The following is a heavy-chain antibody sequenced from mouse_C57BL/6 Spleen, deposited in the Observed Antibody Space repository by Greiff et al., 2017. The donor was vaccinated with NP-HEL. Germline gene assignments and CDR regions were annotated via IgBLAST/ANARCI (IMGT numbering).Heavy chain of an antibody. CDR3: ARGHYSNYPYAMDY. CDR1: GYTFTSYW. V-gene: IGHV1-55*01. D-gene: IGHD2-5*01. CDR2: IYPGSGST. J-gene: IGHJ4*01. Sequence: VQLQQSGAELVKPGASVKMSCKASGYTFTSYWITWVKQRPGQGLEWIGDIYPGSGSTNYNEKFKSKATLTVDTSSSTAYMQLSSLTSEDSAVYYCARGHYSNYPYAMDYWGQGTSVTVSS.